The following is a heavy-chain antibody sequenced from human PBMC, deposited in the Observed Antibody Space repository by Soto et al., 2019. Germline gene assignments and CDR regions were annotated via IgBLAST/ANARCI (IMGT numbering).Heavy chain of an antibody. CDR3: ARTTPYSYYDFWSAIAERKFDP. D-gene: IGHD3-3*01. CDR1: GFTFSSYG. Sequence: GGSLRLSCAASGFTFSSYGMHWVRQAPGKGLEWVAVIWYDGSTNYNPSLKSRVTISVDTSKNQFSLKLSSVTAADTAVYYCARTTPYSYYDFWSAIAERKFDPWGQGTLVTVSS. V-gene: IGHV3-33*01. CDR2: IWYDGSTN. J-gene: IGHJ5*02.